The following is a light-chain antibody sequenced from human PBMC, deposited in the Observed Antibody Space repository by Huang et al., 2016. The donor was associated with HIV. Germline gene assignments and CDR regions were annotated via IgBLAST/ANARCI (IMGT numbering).Light chain of an antibody. V-gene: IGKV1-39*01. J-gene: IGKJ1*01. CDR2: GAS. CDR3: QQSYTTPWT. Sequence: DIQMTQYPSSLSASLGDRVTITCRESQPINSHLNWYQQKAGKAPKILIYGASSLQTGSPSRFSGSGSGTDFTLTISSLQPDDFAIYYCQQSYTTPWTFGQGAKVEL. CDR1: QPINSH.